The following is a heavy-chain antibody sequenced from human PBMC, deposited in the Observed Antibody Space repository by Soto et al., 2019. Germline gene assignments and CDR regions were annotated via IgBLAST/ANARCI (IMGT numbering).Heavy chain of an antibody. D-gene: IGHD6-19*01. J-gene: IGHJ4*02. V-gene: IGHV3-23*01. CDR3: ARRYDIGWYNFHY. CDR1: GFTFSNYA. Sequence: EVQVLESGGDLVQPGGSLRLSCAASGFTFSNYAMNWVRQAPGKGLEWISTISSNGDNKYYADSVKGRFTISRDNSKNALYLQMNSLSVEDTAVYYCARRYDIGWYNFHYWGQGTRVTVSS. CDR2: ISSNGDNK.